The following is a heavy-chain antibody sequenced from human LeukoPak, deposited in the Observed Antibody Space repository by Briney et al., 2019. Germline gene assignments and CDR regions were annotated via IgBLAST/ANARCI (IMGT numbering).Heavy chain of an antibody. Sequence: GGSLRLSCAASGFTFSSYAMSWVRQAPGKGLEWVSAIRGSGGSTYYADSVKGRFTISRDNSKNTLYLQMNSLRAEDTAVYYYAKTRSNYYDSSGYFDYWGQGTLVTVSS. V-gene: IGHV3-23*01. D-gene: IGHD3-22*01. CDR2: IRGSGGST. J-gene: IGHJ4*02. CDR1: GFTFSSYA. CDR3: AKTRSNYYDSSGYFDY.